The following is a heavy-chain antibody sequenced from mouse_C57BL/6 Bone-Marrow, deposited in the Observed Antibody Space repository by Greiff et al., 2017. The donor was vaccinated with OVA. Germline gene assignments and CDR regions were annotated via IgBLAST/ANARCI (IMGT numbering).Heavy chain of an antibody. V-gene: IGHV14-4*01. J-gene: IGHJ2*01. Sequence: EVQLQQSGAELVRPGASVKLSCTASGFNIKDDYMHWVKQRPEQGLEWIGWIDPENGDTEYASKFQGKATITADKSSNTAYLLLSSLTSEDTAVYYCTLYYGRDYWGQGTTLTVSS. CDR1: GFNIKDDY. D-gene: IGHD1-1*01. CDR3: TLYYGRDY. CDR2: IDPENGDT.